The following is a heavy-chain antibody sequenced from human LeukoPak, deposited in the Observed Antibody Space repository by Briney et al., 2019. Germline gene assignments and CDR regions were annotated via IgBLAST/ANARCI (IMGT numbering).Heavy chain of an antibody. CDR3: ARRRAGRDWFDP. J-gene: IGHJ5*02. V-gene: IGHV4-39*01. Sequence: GSLRLSCAVSGLTFSSSWMDWVRQPPGQGLEWIGSIYYSGNTYYNPSLRSRVTISVDTSKNQFSLKLSSVTATDTAVYYCARRRAGRDWFDPWGQGTLVTVSS. D-gene: IGHD6-19*01. CDR1: GLTFSSSWMD. CDR2: IYYSGNT.